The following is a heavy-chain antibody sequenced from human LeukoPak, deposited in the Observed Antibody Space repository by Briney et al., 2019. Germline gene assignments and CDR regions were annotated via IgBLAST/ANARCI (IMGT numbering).Heavy chain of an antibody. D-gene: IGHD5-18*01. Sequence: GGSLRLSCAASGFTFSNYYMSWIRQAPGKGLEWVSYISSSGSTIYYADSVKGRFTISRDNTKNSLYLQINSLTTEHTAFYYCARGWIGGYSYGYSESEYYYMVVWGKGTTVTVSS. CDR2: ISSSGSTI. J-gene: IGHJ6*03. CDR3: ARGWIGGYSYGYSESEYYYMVV. CDR1: GFTFSNYY. V-gene: IGHV3-11*01.